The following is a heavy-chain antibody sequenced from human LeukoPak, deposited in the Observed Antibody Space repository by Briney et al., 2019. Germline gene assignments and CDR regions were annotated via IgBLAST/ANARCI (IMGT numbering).Heavy chain of an antibody. CDR3: ASILYGYGLDV. Sequence: GASVKVSCKVSGYTLINLSMHWVRQAPGKGLEWMGSSDPHQTNYARNFQGRVTMTEDTSADTAYMEPSSLRSEDTAVYYCASILYGYGLDVWGKGTTVTVSS. CDR1: GYTLINLS. V-gene: IGHV1-24*01. D-gene: IGHD2/OR15-2a*01. J-gene: IGHJ6*04. CDR2: SDPHQT.